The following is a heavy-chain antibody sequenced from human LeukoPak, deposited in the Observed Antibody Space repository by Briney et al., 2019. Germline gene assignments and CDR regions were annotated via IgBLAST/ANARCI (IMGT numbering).Heavy chain of an antibody. Sequence: PGGSLRLSCAASGFTFSSYGMSWVRQAPGKGLEWVSSISSSSIYIYYADSVKGRFTISRDNAKNSLYLQMNSLRAEDTAMYYCARGERYSSSFDYWGQETLVTVSS. D-gene: IGHD6-13*01. CDR2: ISSSSIYI. CDR1: GFTFSSYG. V-gene: IGHV3-21*01. CDR3: ARGERYSSSFDY. J-gene: IGHJ4*02.